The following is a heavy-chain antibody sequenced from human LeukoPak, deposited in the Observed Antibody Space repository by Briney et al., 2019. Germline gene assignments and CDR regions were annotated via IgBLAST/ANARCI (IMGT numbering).Heavy chain of an antibody. CDR2: MNPNSGNT. V-gene: IGHV1-8*01. CDR1: GYTFTSYD. Sequence: ASVKVSCKASGYTFTSYDINWVRQATGQGLEWIGWMNPNSGNTGYAQKFQGRVTMTRNTSISTAYLELSSLRSDDQAVYYRARPLGIMITFGGVISYAFDIWGQGTMVTVSS. J-gene: IGHJ3*02. CDR3: ARPLGIMITFGGVISYAFDI. D-gene: IGHD3-16*02.